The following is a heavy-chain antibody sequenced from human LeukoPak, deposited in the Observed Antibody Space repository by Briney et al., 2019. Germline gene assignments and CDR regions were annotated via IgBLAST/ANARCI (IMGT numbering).Heavy chain of an antibody. CDR1: GFTVSSNY. CDR2: IYSGGST. D-gene: IGHD6-6*01. Sequence: PGGSLRLSCAASGFTVSSNYMSWVRQAPGKGLEWVSVIYSGGSTYYADSVKGRFTISRDNAKNTLYLQMNSLRAEDTAVYYCARYSISSNFDCWGQGTLVTVSS. J-gene: IGHJ4*02. V-gene: IGHV3-66*01. CDR3: ARYSISSNFDC.